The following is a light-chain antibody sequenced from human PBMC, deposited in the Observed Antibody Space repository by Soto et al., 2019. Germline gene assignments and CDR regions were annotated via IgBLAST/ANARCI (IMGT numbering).Light chain of an antibody. J-gene: IGKJ1*01. CDR2: VAS. V-gene: IGKV3-15*01. CDR3: QQYNNSEWT. CDR1: LSVSSN. Sequence: EIVMTQSPATLSVSPGERATLSCRASLSVSSNLARYQQKPGQAPRLLIYVASTRATGIPARFSGSGSGTEFTLTISSLQSEDFAVYYCQQYNNSEWTFGQGTKVEIK.